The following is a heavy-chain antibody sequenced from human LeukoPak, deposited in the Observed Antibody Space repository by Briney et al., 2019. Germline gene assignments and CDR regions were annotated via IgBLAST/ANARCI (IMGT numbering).Heavy chain of an antibody. CDR3: ARVFNFWSGYYRDS. CDR1: GCTFSSYW. D-gene: IGHD3-3*01. Sequence: PGGSLRLSCAASGCTFSSYWMSWVRQAPGKGLEWVANIKQDGSEKYYVDSVKGRFTASRDNAKNSLYLQMNSLRAEDTAVYYCARVFNFWSGYYRDSWGQGTLVTVSS. CDR2: IKQDGSEK. V-gene: IGHV3-7*04. J-gene: IGHJ4*02.